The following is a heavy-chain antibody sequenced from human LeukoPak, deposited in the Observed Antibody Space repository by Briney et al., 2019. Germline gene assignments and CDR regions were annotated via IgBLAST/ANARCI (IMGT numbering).Heavy chain of an antibody. Sequence: GGSLRLSCAASGFTVSSNYMTWVRQAPGKGLEWVSVIYSGGGTYYADSVKGRFTISRDNAKNTLYLQMNGMRAEDTAVYYCVRDGTITFGGVTVGMDVWGQGTTVTVSS. D-gene: IGHD3-16*01. J-gene: IGHJ6*02. CDR3: VRDGTITFGGVTVGMDV. V-gene: IGHV3-66*01. CDR1: GFTVSSNY. CDR2: IYSGGGT.